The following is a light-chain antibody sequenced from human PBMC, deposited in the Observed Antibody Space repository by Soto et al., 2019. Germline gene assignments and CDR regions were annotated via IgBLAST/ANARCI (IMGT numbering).Light chain of an antibody. CDR3: QLFYTYPALT. J-gene: IGKJ4*01. V-gene: IGKV1-13*02. Sequence: AIQLTQSPSTLSASVGDRVTITCRASQGIGSAFAWYQQKPGKAPNLLIYDVSSLKSGVPARFSGSGSGTDFTLTISSLQPEDFATYYCQLFYTYPALTFGGGTKVE. CDR1: QGIGSA. CDR2: DVS.